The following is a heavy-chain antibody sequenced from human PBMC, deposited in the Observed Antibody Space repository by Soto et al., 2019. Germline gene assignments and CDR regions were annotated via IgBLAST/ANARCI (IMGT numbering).Heavy chain of an antibody. V-gene: IGHV3-7*01. CDR1: GFTFSSYW. Sequence: EVQLVESGGGLVQPGGSLRLSCAASGFTFSSYWMSWVRQAPGKGLEWVANIKQDGSEKYYVDSVKGRFTISRDNAKNSLYLQMNSRRAEDTAVYYCARGPLSFSLGKLGYSYGPQLDYWGQGTLVTVSS. CDR3: ARGPLSFSLGKLGYSYGPQLDY. J-gene: IGHJ4*02. D-gene: IGHD5-18*01. CDR2: IKQDGSEK.